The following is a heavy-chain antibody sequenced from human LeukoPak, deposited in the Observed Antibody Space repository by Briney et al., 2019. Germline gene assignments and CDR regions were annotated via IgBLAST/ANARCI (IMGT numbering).Heavy chain of an antibody. Sequence: PSETLSLTCTVSGGSISSYYWSWIRQPAGKGLEWIGEINHSGSTNYNPSLKSRVTISVDTSKNQFSLKLSSVTAADTAVYYCARRGYSGSYIPWGQGTLVTVSS. CDR2: INHSGST. CDR3: ARRGYSGSYIP. V-gene: IGHV4-34*01. J-gene: IGHJ4*02. CDR1: GGSISSYY. D-gene: IGHD1-26*01.